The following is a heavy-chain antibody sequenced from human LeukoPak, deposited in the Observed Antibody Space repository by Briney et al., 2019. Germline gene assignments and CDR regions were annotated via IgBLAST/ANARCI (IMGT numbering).Heavy chain of an antibody. V-gene: IGHV4-59*01. Sequence: SETLSLTCTVSGGSISSYYWSWIRQPPGKGLEWIGYIYYSGSANYNPSLKSQVTISVDTSKNQFSLKLSSVTAADTAVYYCAREYGDYGLGPLGYNWFDPWGQGTLVTVSS. J-gene: IGHJ5*02. CDR3: AREYGDYGLGPLGYNWFDP. D-gene: IGHD4-17*01. CDR1: GGSISSYY. CDR2: IYYSGSA.